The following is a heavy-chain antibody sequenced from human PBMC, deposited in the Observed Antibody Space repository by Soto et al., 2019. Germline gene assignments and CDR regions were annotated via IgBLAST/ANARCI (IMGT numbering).Heavy chain of an antibody. CDR3: VKDWAYWGF. Sequence: QVQLVESGGGVVQPGRSLTLSCAASGFTFSSYGMHWVRQAPGKGLEWVAVISYDGSNKYYADSVKGRFTISRDNSKNTLYLQMNSLRTEDTAVYHCVKDWAYWGFWGQGTLVTVSS. V-gene: IGHV3-30*18. J-gene: IGHJ4*02. D-gene: IGHD2-21*01. CDR1: GFTFSSYG. CDR2: ISYDGSNK.